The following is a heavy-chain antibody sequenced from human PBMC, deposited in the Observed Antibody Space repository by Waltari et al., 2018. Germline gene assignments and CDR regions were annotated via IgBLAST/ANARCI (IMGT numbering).Heavy chain of an antibody. CDR3: AREGDSSSPWYYFDY. CDR1: GGTFSSYA. CDR2: IIPIFGTA. V-gene: IGHV1-69*05. D-gene: IGHD6-6*01. Sequence: QVQLVQSGAEVKKPGSSVQVSCKASGGTFSSYATSWVRQAPGQGLEWMGGIIPIFGTANYAQKFQGRVTITTDESTSTAYMELSSLRSEDTAVYYCAREGDSSSPWYYFDYWGQGTLVTVSS. J-gene: IGHJ4*02.